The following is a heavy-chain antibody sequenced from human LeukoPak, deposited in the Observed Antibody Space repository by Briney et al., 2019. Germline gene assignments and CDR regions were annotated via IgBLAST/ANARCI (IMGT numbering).Heavy chain of an antibody. Sequence: SQTLSLTCTVSGGSISSSSYYWGWIRQPPGKGLEWNESIYYSGSTYYNPSLKSRVTISVDTSKNQSSLKLSSMTAACTAVNYWASAARDYVILTAYSGPWGQGTLVTVSS. J-gene: IGHJ1*01. CDR1: GGSISSSSYY. CDR3: ASAARDYVILTAYSGP. D-gene: IGHD3-9*01. CDR2: IYYSGST. V-gene: IGHV4-39*01.